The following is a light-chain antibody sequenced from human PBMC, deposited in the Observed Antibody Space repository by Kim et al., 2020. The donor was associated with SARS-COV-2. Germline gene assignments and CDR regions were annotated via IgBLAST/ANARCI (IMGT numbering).Light chain of an antibody. V-gene: IGKV3-20*01. J-gene: IGKJ1*01. CDR2: GAS. CDR3: QQYGSSPRT. CDR1: QSVSSSY. Sequence: PGHRATLSCRAGQSVSSSYLAGYQQKPGQAPRLLIYGASSRATGIPDRFSGSGSGTDFTLTISRLEPEDFAVYYCQQYGSSPRTFGQGTKVDIK.